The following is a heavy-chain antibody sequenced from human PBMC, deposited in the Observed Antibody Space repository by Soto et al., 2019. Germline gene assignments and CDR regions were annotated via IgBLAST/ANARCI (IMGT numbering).Heavy chain of an antibody. D-gene: IGHD3-16*02. Sequence: QPGGSLRLSCAASGFTFSSYAMSWVRQAPGKGLEWVSAISGSGGSTYYADSVKGRFTISRDNSKNTLYLQMNSLRAEDTAVYYCAKSLSAVYYYGMDVWGQGTTVTVSS. V-gene: IGHV3-23*01. CDR3: AKSLSAVYYYGMDV. CDR1: GFTFSSYA. CDR2: ISGSGGST. J-gene: IGHJ6*02.